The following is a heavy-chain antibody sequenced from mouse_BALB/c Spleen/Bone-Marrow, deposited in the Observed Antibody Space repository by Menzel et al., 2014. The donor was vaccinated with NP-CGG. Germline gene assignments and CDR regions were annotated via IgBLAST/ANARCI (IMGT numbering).Heavy chain of an antibody. V-gene: IGHV1S135*01. J-gene: IGHJ4*01. D-gene: IGHD1-1*01. CDR1: GYSFTGYT. Sequence: VQLQQSGPDLVKPGVSMKISCKASGYSFTGYTMNWVKQSHGKNLEWIGLINPYDGGTSYNQKFKGKATLTVDKSSTTAFMELLSLTSEDSAVYYCARWDYYGYAMDNWGQGTSVTVSS. CDR2: INPYDGGT. CDR3: ARWDYYGYAMDN.